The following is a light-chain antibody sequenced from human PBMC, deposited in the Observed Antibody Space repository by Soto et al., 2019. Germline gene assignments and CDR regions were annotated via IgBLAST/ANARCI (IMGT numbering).Light chain of an antibody. CDR3: QHYNSYSEA. CDR1: QSVSSN. V-gene: IGKV3-15*01. CDR2: DAS. Sequence: EIVMTQSPATLSLSPGERATLSCRASQSVSSNLAWYQQRPGQAPRLLIYDASTRATDIPARVSGSGSGTEFTLTISSLQPDDFATYYCQHYNSYSEAFGQGTKVDIK. J-gene: IGKJ1*01.